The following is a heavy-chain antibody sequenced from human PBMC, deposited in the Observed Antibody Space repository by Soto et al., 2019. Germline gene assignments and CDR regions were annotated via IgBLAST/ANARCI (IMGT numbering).Heavy chain of an antibody. V-gene: IGHV3-21*01. Sequence: GGSLRLSCAASGFTFSSYSMNWVRQAPGKGLEWVSSISSSSSYIYYADSVKGRFTISRDNAKNSLYLQMNSLRAEDTAVYYCASGGYCSSTSCHPLNYYYYGMDVWGQGTTVTVSS. CDR2: ISSSSSYI. D-gene: IGHD2-2*01. J-gene: IGHJ6*02. CDR1: GFTFSSYS. CDR3: ASGGYCSSTSCHPLNYYYYGMDV.